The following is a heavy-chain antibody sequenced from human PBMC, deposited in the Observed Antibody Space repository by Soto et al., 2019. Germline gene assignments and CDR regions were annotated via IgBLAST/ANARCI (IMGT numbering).Heavy chain of an antibody. D-gene: IGHD3-10*01. J-gene: IGHJ4*02. CDR3: ARGSMVRGNYFDY. Sequence: SETLSLTCAVSGGSISSGGYSWSWIRQPPGKGLEWIGYIYHSGSTYYNPSLKSRVTISVDRSKNQFSLKLSSVTAADTAVYYCARGSMVRGNYFDYWGQGTLVTVSS. CDR2: IYHSGST. CDR1: GGSISSGGYS. V-gene: IGHV4-30-2*01.